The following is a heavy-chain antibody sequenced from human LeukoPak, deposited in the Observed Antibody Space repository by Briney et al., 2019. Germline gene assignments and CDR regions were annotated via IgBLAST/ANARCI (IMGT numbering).Heavy chain of an antibody. CDR2: ISSSGTT. CDR3: ARGELQAGGSARNDY. CDR1: RFTFSDYY. Sequence: GGSLRLSCAASRFTFSDYYMSWIRQAPGKGLERVSYISSSGTTYYADSVKGRFTISRDNAQNSLYMQMNSLRAEDTAVYYCARGELQAGGSARNDYWGQGTLVTVSS. V-gene: IGHV3-11*01. J-gene: IGHJ4*02. D-gene: IGHD2-21*01.